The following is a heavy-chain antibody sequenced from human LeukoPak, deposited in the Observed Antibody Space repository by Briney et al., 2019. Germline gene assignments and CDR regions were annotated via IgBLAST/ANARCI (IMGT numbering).Heavy chain of an antibody. Sequence: SETLSLTCTVSGGSISSSSYYWGWIRQPPGKGLEWIGSIYYSGSTYYNPSLKSRVTISVDTSKNQFSLHLTSVTPDDTAVYYCARMKWLVPPYALDFWGQGTMVAVSS. J-gene: IGHJ3*01. CDR1: GGSISSSSYY. CDR2: IYYSGST. CDR3: ARMKWLVPPYALDF. V-gene: IGHV4-39*01. D-gene: IGHD6-19*01.